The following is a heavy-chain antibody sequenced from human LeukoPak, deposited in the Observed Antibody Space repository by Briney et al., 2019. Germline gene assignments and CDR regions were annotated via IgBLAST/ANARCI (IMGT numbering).Heavy chain of an antibody. J-gene: IGHJ4*02. CDR2: MNPNSGNT. CDR3: ARLVRTYYYGSGSYFSDY. V-gene: IGHV1-8*01. Sequence: ASVKVSCKASGYTFTSYDINWVRQATGQGLEWMGWMNPNSGNTGYAQKSQGRVTMTRNTSISTAYMEPSSLRSEDTAVYYCARLVRTYYYGSGSYFSDYWGQGTLVTVSS. D-gene: IGHD3-10*01. CDR1: GYTFTSYD.